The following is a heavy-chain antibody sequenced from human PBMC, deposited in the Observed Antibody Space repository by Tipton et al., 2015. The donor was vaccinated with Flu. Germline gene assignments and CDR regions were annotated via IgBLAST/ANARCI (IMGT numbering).Heavy chain of an antibody. CDR3: ARKVSKSRHIWDYIDS. V-gene: IGHV4-34*01. CDR1: GGSFSGYD. CDR2: INHSGST. D-gene: IGHD2-21*01. J-gene: IGHJ4*02. Sequence: TLSLTCAVYGGSFSGYDWSWVRQPPGMGLEWIGEINHSGSTNYNPSLKSRVTILVDTSKNQFSLKVSSVIAADTAVYYCARKVSKSRHIWDYIDSWGQGTLVTVSS.